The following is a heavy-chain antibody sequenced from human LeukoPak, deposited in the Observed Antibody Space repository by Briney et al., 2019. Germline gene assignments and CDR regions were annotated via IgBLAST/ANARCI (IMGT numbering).Heavy chain of an antibody. CDR3: ASDMYSSSSGADY. J-gene: IGHJ4*02. D-gene: IGHD6-6*01. CDR2: ISYDGSNK. V-gene: IGHV3-30-3*01. Sequence: PGGSLRLSCAASGFTFSSYAMHWVRQAPGKGLEWVAVISYDGSNKYYADSVKGRFTISRDNSKNTLYLQMNSLRAEDTAVYYCASDMYSSSSGADYWGQGTLVTVSS. CDR1: GFTFSSYA.